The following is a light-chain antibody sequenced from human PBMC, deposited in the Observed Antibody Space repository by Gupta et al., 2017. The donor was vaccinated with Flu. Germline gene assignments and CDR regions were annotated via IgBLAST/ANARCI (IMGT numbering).Light chain of an antibody. Sequence: EIVMTQSPAILSVSPGERATLSCRASQSVSSNLAWYQQKPGQAPRLLIYGASTRATGISARFSGSGSGTEFTLTISSLQSEDFAVYYCQQYNTWPPRYSFGQGTKLEIK. V-gene: IGKV3-15*01. CDR2: GAS. CDR1: QSVSSN. J-gene: IGKJ2*03. CDR3: QQYNTWPPRYS.